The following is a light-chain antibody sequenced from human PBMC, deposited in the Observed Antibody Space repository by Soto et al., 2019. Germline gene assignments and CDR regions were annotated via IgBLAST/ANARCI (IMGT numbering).Light chain of an antibody. Sequence: EIVLTQSPGTLSLSPGERATLSCRASQSVSSSYLAWYQQKPGQAPRLLIYGASSRATGIPARFSGSGSGTDFTLTISRLEPEDFAAYYCQQYDSSPLTFGGGTKVEIK. V-gene: IGKV3-20*01. CDR2: GAS. CDR1: QSVSSSY. J-gene: IGKJ4*01. CDR3: QQYDSSPLT.